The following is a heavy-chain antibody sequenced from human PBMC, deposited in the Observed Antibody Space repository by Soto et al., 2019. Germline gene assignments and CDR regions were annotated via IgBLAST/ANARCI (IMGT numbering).Heavy chain of an antibody. D-gene: IGHD6-13*01. CDR3: ARESAAGWVQH. J-gene: IGHJ1*01. CDR2: TYYRSKWYN. Sequence: SQTLSLTCAISGDSVNSNSGVWNWIRQSPSRGFERLGRTYYRSKWYNDYAVSVKSRIIINPDTSKNQFSLQLNSVTPEDTAVYYCARESAAGWVQHWGQGTLVTVSS. CDR1: GDSVNSNSGV. V-gene: IGHV6-1*01.